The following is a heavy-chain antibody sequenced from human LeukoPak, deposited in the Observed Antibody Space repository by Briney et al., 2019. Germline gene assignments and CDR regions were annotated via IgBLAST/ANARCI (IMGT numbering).Heavy chain of an antibody. CDR1: GFTFSSYA. J-gene: IGHJ5*02. CDR3: ARDPYYYGSSWFDP. V-gene: IGHV3-30-3*01. CDR2: ISYDGSNK. Sequence: GGSLRLSCAASGFTFSSYAMHWVRQAPGKGLEWVAVISYDGSNKYYADSVKGRFTISRDNAKNSLYLQMNSLRAEDTAVYYCARDPYYYGSSWFDPWGQGTLVTVSS. D-gene: IGHD3-10*01.